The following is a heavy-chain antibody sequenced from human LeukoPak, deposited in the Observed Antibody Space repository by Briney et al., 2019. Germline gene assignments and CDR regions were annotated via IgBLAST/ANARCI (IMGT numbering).Heavy chain of an antibody. D-gene: IGHD3-16*02. CDR2: INPSGGST. Sequence: ASVKVSCKASGYTFTSYGISWVRQAPGQGLEWMGIINPSGGSTSYAQKFQGRVTMTRDTSTSTVYMELSSLRSEDTAVYYCARDFVTFGGVIVRGIDYWGQGTLVTVSS. J-gene: IGHJ4*02. CDR3: ARDFVTFGGVIVRGIDY. CDR1: GYTFTSYG. V-gene: IGHV1-46*01.